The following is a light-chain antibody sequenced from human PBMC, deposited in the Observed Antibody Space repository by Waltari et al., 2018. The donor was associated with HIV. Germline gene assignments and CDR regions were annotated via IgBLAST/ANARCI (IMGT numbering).Light chain of an antibody. Sequence: QSAMTQPASVSGSPGQSITISCTRTSSDVATYKLVSWYQQHPGKAPKLMIYEVSKRPSGVSDRFSGSKSGDTASLTISGLQAEDEADYYCCSYVSNVIFGGGTKLTVL. J-gene: IGLJ2*01. CDR3: CSYVSNVI. V-gene: IGLV2-23*02. CDR1: SSDVATYKL. CDR2: EVS.